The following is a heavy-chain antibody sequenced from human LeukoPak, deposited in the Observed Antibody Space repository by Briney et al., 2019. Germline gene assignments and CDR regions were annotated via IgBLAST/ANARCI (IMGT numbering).Heavy chain of an antibody. V-gene: IGHV1-8*01. CDR1: GYTLTELS. D-gene: IGHD6-19*01. Sequence: ASVKVSCKVSGYTLTELSLHWVRQAPGKGLEWMGWMNPNNGNAGYAQKFQDKVTMTRDTSISTAYMELSSLRSEDTAIYYCARGAWYNSAYTALHYFDYWGQGTLVTVSS. J-gene: IGHJ4*02. CDR3: ARGAWYNSAYTALHYFDY. CDR2: MNPNNGNA.